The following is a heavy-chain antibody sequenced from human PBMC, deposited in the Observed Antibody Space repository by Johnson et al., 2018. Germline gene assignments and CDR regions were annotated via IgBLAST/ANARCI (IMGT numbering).Heavy chain of an antibody. D-gene: IGHD3-10*01. Sequence: VQLWESGPGLVKPTETLSLTCTVSGGSITNTNHYWGWFRQPPGKGLEWIGNVYYTGRSLYNPSLKSRVTISVDTSKKQFSLKVKSGTAADTAVYYCARQRVDGDFFDSWGQGSLSTVSS. CDR2: VYYTGRS. V-gene: IGHV4-39*01. CDR1: GGSITNTNHY. J-gene: IGHJ4*02. CDR3: ARQRVDGDFFDS.